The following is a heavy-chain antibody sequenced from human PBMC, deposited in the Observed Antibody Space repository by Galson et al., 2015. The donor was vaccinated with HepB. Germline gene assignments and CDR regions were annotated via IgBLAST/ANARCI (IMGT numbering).Heavy chain of an antibody. CDR3: AGAGWLLAFDI. D-gene: IGHD5-24*01. CDR2: VNSDGSSA. Sequence: SLRLSCATSGFTFSSYWMHWVRQVPGKGLVWVARVNSDGSSATYADSVRGRFIISRDNARKTLYLQMNSLRADDTAIYYCAGAGWLLAFDIWGQGTTVTVSS. V-gene: IGHV3-74*01. CDR1: GFTFSSYW. J-gene: IGHJ3*02.